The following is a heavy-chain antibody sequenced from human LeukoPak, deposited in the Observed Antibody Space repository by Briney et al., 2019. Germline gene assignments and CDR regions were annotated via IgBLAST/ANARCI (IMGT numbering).Heavy chain of an antibody. CDR2: ITWNSRTR. J-gene: IGHJ4*02. V-gene: IGHV3-9*01. CDR1: GFTFDDYA. D-gene: IGHD3-22*01. CDR3: VKDRDYDTSGGPDY. Sequence: GRSLRLSCAASGFTFDDYAMQWVRQAPGKGLEWVSGITWNSRTRGYADSVKGRFTISRDNAKNSLYLQMNSLSADDTALYYCVKDRDYDTSGGPDYWGQGTLVTVSS.